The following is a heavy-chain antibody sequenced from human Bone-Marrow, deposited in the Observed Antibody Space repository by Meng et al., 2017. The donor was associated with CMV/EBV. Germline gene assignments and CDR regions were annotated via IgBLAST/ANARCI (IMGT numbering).Heavy chain of an antibody. V-gene: IGHV3-23*01. J-gene: IGHJ6*02. CDR2: ITDSGGTT. CDR1: GFTFNTYA. CDR3: ARRSNYYYYGMDV. Sequence: GESLKISCAASGFTFNTYAMSWVRQAPGKGLEWVSGITDSGGTTYYADSVRGRFTISRDNSKNTLYLQMNSLRGEDTAVYYCARRSNYYYYGMDVWGQGATVTVSS. D-gene: IGHD3-10*01.